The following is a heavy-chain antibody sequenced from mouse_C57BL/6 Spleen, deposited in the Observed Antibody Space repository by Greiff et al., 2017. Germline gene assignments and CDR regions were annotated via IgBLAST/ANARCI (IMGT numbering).Heavy chain of an antibody. D-gene: IGHD1-1*01. J-gene: IGHJ2*01. V-gene: IGHV1-64*01. Sequence: QVQLQQPGAELVKPGASVKLSCKASGYTFTSYWMHWVKQRPGQGLEWIGMIHPNSGSTNYNEKFKSKATLTVDKSSSTAYMQLSSLTSEDSAVYYYARDQILRYYFDYWGQGTTLTVAS. CDR2: IHPNSGST. CDR3: ARDQILRYYFDY. CDR1: GYTFTSYW.